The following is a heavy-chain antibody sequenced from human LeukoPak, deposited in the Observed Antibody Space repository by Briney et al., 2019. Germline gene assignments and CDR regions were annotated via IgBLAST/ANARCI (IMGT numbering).Heavy chain of an antibody. D-gene: IGHD4/OR15-4a*01. Sequence: PGGSLRLSCAASGFTFSSYGMHWVRQAPGKGLEWVAFIRYDGSNKYYSDSVKGRFTISRDNAKNSLDLQMNSLRAEDTAVYYCARDTLGEGEDANYAVYYFDYWGQGTPVTVSS. J-gene: IGHJ4*02. CDR3: ARDTLGEGEDANYAVYYFDY. CDR1: GFTFSSYG. V-gene: IGHV3-30*02. CDR2: IRYDGSNK.